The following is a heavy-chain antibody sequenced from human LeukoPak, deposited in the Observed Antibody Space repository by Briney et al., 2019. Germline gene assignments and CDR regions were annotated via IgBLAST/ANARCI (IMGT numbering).Heavy chain of an antibody. CDR1: GYTFTSYA. V-gene: IGHV1-3*01. Sequence: ASVKVSCKASGYTFTSYAMHWVRQAPGQRLEWMGWINVDNGNIKYSQKLQGRVTMTTDTSTSTAYMELRSLRSDDTAVYYCASSIAAAGSLDYWGQGTLVTVSS. J-gene: IGHJ4*02. D-gene: IGHD6-13*01. CDR3: ASSIAAAGSLDY. CDR2: INVDNGNI.